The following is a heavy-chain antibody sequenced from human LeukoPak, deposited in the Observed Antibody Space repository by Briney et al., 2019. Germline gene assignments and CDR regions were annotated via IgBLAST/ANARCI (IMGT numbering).Heavy chain of an antibody. CDR2: IYYSGST. CDR1: GGSISSGGYS. D-gene: IGHD3-22*01. Sequence: PSQTLSLTCTVSGGSISSGGYSWSWIRQHPGKGLEWIGYIYYSGSTYYNPSLKIRVTISVDTSKNQFSLKLSSVTAADTTVYYCARKVADSSGYYPNYYYYYMDVWGKGTTVTVSS. V-gene: IGHV4-31*03. J-gene: IGHJ6*03. CDR3: ARKVADSSGYYPNYYYYYMDV.